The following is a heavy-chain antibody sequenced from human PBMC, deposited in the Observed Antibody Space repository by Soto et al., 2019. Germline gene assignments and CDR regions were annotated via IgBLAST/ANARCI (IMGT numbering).Heavy chain of an antibody. CDR2: INPSGST. D-gene: IGHD3-10*01. V-gene: IGHV4-34*01. CDR1: GGSFSGYY. J-gene: IGHJ5*02. Sequence: QVQLQQWGAGLLKPSETLSLTCAVYGGSFSGYYWSWIRQPPGKGLEWSGEINPSGSTNYNPSLKRRVTISVYTSKNQFSLKLSSVTAADTAVYYCARNGKGVDYYGSGRPLPFDPWGQGTLVAVSS. CDR3: ARNGKGVDYYGSGRPLPFDP.